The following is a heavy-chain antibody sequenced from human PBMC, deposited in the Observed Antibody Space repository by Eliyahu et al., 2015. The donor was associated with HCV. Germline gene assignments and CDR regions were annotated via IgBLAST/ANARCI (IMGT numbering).Heavy chain of an antibody. CDR3: ARRTTWSYYYYGVDV. J-gene: IGHJ6*02. CDR2: IYPGYSTT. D-gene: IGHD4-17*01. Sequence: EVQLVQSGAVMKESGESLKISCKGSGYKFASYWIGWVRQMPGKGLEWMGIIYPGYSTTTYSPSFQGQVTFSVDKSTSTAYLQWSRLKVSDTAIYYCARRTTWSYYYYGVDVWGQGTTVTVSS. V-gene: IGHV5-51*01. CDR1: GYKFASYW.